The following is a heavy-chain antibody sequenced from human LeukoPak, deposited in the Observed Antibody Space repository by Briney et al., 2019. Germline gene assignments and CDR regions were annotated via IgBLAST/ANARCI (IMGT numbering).Heavy chain of an antibody. J-gene: IGHJ4*02. CDR3: AKTEGRTPYQPVNY. V-gene: IGHV3-23*01. CDR2: ISGSGGST. CDR1: GFTFSSYA. Sequence: PGGSLRLSCAASGFTFSSYAMSWVRQAPGKGLEWVSAISGSGGSTYYADSVKGRFTISRDNSKNTLYLQMNSLRAEDTAVYYCAKTEGRTPYQPVNYWGQGTLVTVSS. D-gene: IGHD2-15*01.